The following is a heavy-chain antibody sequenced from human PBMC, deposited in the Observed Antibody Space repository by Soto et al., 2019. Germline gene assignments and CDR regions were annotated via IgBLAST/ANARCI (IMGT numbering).Heavy chain of an antibody. CDR3: ARTYDGSGPNSGGYGFDI. Sequence: PSETLSLTCSVSGCSISSYYWSWIRQPPGKGLEWIAYIYYSGTSYNPSLKSRVSKSLKTSKNQFSLKLSSVTAADTAVYYCARTYDGSGPNSGGYGFDIWGQGTMVTVSS. D-gene: IGHD3-22*01. J-gene: IGHJ3*02. V-gene: IGHV4-59*01. CDR2: IYYSGT. CDR1: GCSISSYY.